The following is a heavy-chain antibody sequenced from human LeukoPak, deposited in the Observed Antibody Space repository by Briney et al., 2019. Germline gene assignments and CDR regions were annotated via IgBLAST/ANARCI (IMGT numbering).Heavy chain of an antibody. V-gene: IGHV4-59*01. CDR1: GGSISSYY. CDR3: ASESPWFDY. J-gene: IGHJ4*02. Sequence: SETLSLTCTVSGGSISSYYWSWIRQPPGKGLEWIGYIRYSGSTNYNPFLKSRVTISVDTSKSQFSLKMNSVTAADTAVYYCASESPWFDYWGQGTLVTVSS. CDR2: IRYSGST.